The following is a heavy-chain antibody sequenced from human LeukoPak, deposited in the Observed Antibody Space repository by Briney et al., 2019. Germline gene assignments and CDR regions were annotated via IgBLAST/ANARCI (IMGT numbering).Heavy chain of an antibody. J-gene: IGHJ6*03. CDR3: ARGGLNTMVRGPLRYYYMDV. Sequence: PGGSLRLSCAASGFTFSNYWMHWVRQAPGKGLVWVSRINSDGINTSYADSVKGRFTISRDNAKNTLNLQMNSLRAEDTAVYYCARGGLNTMVRGPLRYYYMDVWGKGTTVTISS. V-gene: IGHV3-74*01. D-gene: IGHD3-10*01. CDR2: INSDGINT. CDR1: GFTFSNYW.